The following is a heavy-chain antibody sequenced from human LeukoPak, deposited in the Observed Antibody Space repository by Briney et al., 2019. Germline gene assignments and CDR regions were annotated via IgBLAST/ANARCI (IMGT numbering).Heavy chain of an antibody. CDR3: ARHALSGDYYWFDP. D-gene: IGHD4-17*01. V-gene: IGHV4-31*03. CDR1: GASISRGGYF. Sequence: SETLSLTCTVSGASISRGGYFWSFVRQHPGKGLEWIGNVHHSGSTNYNPSLKSRVTMSADTSKNQFSLKLSSVTAADTAVYYCARHALSGDYYWFDPWGQGTLVTVSS. CDR2: VHHSGST. J-gene: IGHJ5*02.